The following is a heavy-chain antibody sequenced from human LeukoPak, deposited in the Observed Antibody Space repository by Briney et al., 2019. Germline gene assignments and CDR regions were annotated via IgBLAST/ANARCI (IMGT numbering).Heavy chain of an antibody. CDR1: GFTFSSYA. V-gene: IGHV3-23*01. D-gene: IGHD3-3*01. J-gene: IGHJ6*02. Sequence: GGSLRLSCAASGFTFSSYAMSWVRQAPGKGLEWVLGISGSGGSTYYADSVKGRFTISRDNSKNTLYLQMNSLRAEDTAVYYCAKHPDFLLEWSLYGMDVWGQGTTVTVSS. CDR2: ISGSGGST. CDR3: AKHPDFLLEWSLYGMDV.